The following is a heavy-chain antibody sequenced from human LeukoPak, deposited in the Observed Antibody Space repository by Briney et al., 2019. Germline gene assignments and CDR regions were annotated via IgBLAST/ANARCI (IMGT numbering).Heavy chain of an antibody. D-gene: IGHD1-26*01. J-gene: IGHJ5*02. CDR1: GFTFSDYY. Sequence: GGSLRLSCAASGFTFSDYYMSWIRQAPGKGLEWVSYISSSSSYTNYADSVKGRFTISRDNAKNSLYLQMNSLRAEDTAVYYCARGGMEWELLGWFDPWGQGTLVTVSS. CDR3: ARGGMEWELLGWFDP. CDR2: ISSSSSYT. V-gene: IGHV3-11*05.